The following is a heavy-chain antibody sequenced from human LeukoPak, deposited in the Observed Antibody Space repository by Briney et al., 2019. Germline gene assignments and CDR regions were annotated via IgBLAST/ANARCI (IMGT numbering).Heavy chain of an antibody. Sequence: PGGSLRLSCAASGFTFSSNAMSWVRQAPGKGLEWVSVITGNDGSTYYADSVKGRFTISRDNSKNTLSLQMNSLRAGDTAVYYCAKDAVAPGSSGDYFDYWGQGTLVTGSS. J-gene: IGHJ4*02. CDR3: AKDAVAPGSSGDYFDY. CDR1: GFTFSSNA. CDR2: ITGNDGST. D-gene: IGHD3-10*01. V-gene: IGHV3-23*01.